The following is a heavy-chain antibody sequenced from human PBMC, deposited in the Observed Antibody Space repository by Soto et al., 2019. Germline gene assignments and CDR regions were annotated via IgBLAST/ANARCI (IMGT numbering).Heavy chain of an antibody. D-gene: IGHD1-26*01. V-gene: IGHV3-23*01. Sequence: EVQLLESGGGLVQPGGSLRLSCAASGFTFSSYAMSWVRQAPGKGLEWVSAISGSGGSTYYADSVKGRFTISRDNSKNTLYTQMNSLRAEGTAVYYCAKAWRWELSRWTGEGPGSLVYWGQGTLVTVSS. CDR3: AKAWRWELSRWTGEGPGSLVY. CDR2: ISGSGGST. CDR1: GFTFSSYA. J-gene: IGHJ4*02.